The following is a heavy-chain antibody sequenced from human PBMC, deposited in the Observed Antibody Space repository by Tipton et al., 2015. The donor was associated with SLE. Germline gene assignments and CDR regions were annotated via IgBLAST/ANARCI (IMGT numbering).Heavy chain of an antibody. CDR1: GGSISSYY. CDR2: IYTSGST. V-gene: IGHV4-4*08. D-gene: IGHD1-26*01. Sequence: LRLSCTVSGGSISSYYWSWIRQPPGKGLEWIWYIYTSGSTNYNPSLKSRVTISVDTSKNQFSLKLSSVTAADTAVYYCARHVRGRSRELRWFDPWGQGTLVTVSS. CDR3: ARHVRGRSRELRWFDP. J-gene: IGHJ5*02.